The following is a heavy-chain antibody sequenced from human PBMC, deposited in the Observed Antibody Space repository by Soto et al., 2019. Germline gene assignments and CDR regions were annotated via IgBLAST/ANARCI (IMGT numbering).Heavy chain of an antibody. J-gene: IGHJ4*02. D-gene: IGHD3-16*02. CDR1: GITFGSLA. CDR2: ITYSGGDA. CDR3: AKWSYLYX. Sequence: WGSLRLSCVASGITFGSLAMSWVRQAPGEGLEGVATITYSGGDAKYADSVRGRFTISRDNFYNTLSLKMSSLRAEDSAVYYCAKWSYLYXWGQGTRVTVSX. V-gene: IGHV3-23*01.